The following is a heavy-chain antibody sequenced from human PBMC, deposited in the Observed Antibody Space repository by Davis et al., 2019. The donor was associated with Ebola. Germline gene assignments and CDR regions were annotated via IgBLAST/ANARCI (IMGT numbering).Heavy chain of an antibody. Sequence: PSETLSLTCAVYGGSFSGYYWSWIRQPPGKGLEWIGEINHSGSTNYNPSLKSRVTISVDTSKNQFSLKLSSVTAADTAVYYCARGRISDIVVVPAAYYMDVWGKGTTVTVSS. CDR3: ARGRISDIVVVPAAYYMDV. D-gene: IGHD2-2*01. J-gene: IGHJ6*03. CDR1: GGSFSGYY. V-gene: IGHV4-34*01. CDR2: INHSGST.